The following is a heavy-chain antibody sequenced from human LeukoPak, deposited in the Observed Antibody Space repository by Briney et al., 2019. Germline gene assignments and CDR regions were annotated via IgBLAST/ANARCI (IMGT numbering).Heavy chain of an antibody. V-gene: IGHV3-23*01. CDR1: GFTSSNAW. D-gene: IGHD6-19*01. CDR3: TRNSGWYGLS. J-gene: IGHJ1*01. Sequence: GGSLRLSCAASGFTSSNAWMSWIRQAPGKGLEWVSSIDYDGGSGHYADSVKGRFTISRDNSNNTLFLHLNSLRGEDTAVYYCTRNSGWYGLSWGQGTLVTVSS. CDR2: IDYDGGSG.